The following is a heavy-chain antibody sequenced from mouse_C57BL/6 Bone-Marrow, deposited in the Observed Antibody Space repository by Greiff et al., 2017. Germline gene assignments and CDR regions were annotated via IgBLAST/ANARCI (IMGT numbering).Heavy chain of an antibody. CDR1: GYTFTDYY. J-gene: IGHJ4*01. CDR2: SNPNNGGT. CDR3: AREAGTDAMDY. D-gene: IGHD4-1*01. Sequence: EVKLQQSGPELVKPGASVKISCKASGYTFTDYYMNWVKQSHGKSLEWIGDSNPNNGGTSYNQKFKGKAPLTVYKSSSKAYMELRSLTSEDSAVYYCAREAGTDAMDYWGQGTSVTVSS. V-gene: IGHV1-26*01.